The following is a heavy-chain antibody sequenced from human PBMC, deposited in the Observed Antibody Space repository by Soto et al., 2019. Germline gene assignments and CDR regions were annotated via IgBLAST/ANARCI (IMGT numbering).Heavy chain of an antibody. CDR2: INPSGGST. Sequence: GASVEVSCKASGYTFTSYYMHWVRQAPGQGLEWMGIINPSGGSTSYAQKFQGRVTMTRDTSTSTVYMELSSLRSEDTAVYYCGREDCTNGVCQDAVDYWGQGTLVTVSS. CDR1: GYTFTSYY. V-gene: IGHV1-46*01. CDR3: GREDCTNGVCQDAVDY. D-gene: IGHD2-8*01. J-gene: IGHJ4*02.